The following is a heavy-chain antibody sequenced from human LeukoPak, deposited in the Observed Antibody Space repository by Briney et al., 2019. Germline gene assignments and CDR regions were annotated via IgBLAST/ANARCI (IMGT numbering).Heavy chain of an antibody. D-gene: IGHD3-10*02. V-gene: IGHV3-21*01. Sequence: GGSLRLSCAASGFTFNTYSMSWVRQAPGKGLEWVSIISRTSESIFYADSVKGRFTISRDNAKNSLYLQMNSLRAEDTAVYYCAELGITMIGGVWGKGTTVTISS. CDR1: GFTFNTYS. J-gene: IGHJ6*04. CDR3: AELGITMIGGV. CDR2: ISRTSESI.